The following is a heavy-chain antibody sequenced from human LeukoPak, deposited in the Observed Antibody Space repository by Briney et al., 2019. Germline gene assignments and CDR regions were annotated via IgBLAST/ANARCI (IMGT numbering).Heavy chain of an antibody. Sequence: ASAKVSCKASGYTFTGYYMHWVRQAPGQGLEWMGWINPNSGGTNYAQKFQGRVTMTRDTSISTAYMELSRLRSDDTAVYYCARGRDSGWNTWFDPWGQGTLVTVSS. V-gene: IGHV1-2*02. J-gene: IGHJ5*02. D-gene: IGHD6-19*01. CDR1: GYTFTGYY. CDR3: ARGRDSGWNTWFDP. CDR2: INPNSGGT.